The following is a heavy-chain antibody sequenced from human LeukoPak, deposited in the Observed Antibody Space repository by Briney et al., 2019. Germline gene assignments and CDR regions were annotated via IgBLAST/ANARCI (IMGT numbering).Heavy chain of an antibody. CDR1: GFSFSTYS. D-gene: IGHD2-21*02. J-gene: IGHJ4*02. V-gene: IGHV3-23*01. Sequence: PGGSLRLSCAASGFSFSTYSMSWVRRAPGKGLEWVSLIIGSGDITYYADSVKGRFTISRDNSKNTLYLQMNSLRAEDTAVYYCARDISYCGGDCASYYFDYWGQGTLVTVSS. CDR2: IIGSGDIT. CDR3: ARDISYCGGDCASYYFDY.